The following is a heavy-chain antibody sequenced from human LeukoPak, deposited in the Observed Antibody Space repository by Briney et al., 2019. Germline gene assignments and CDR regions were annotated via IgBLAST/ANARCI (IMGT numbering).Heavy chain of an antibody. CDR1: GFTFSSYA. CDR2: ISSNGGST. Sequence: PGGSPRLSCVASGFTFSSYAMHWVRQAPGKGLGYVSAISSNGGSTYYENSVKGRFTISRDNSKNTLYLQMGSLRAEDMAVYHCARRGNYYGDSMDHWGQGTLVTVSS. V-gene: IGHV3-64*01. D-gene: IGHD4-17*01. J-gene: IGHJ4*02. CDR3: ARRGNYYGDSMDH.